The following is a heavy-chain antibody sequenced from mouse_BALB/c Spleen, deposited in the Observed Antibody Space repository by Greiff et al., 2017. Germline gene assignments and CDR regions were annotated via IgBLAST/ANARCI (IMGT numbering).Heavy chain of an antibody. Sequence: EVQLVESGPSLVKPSQTLSLTCSVTGDSITSGYWNWIRKFPGNKLEYMGYISYSGSTYYNPSLKSRISITRDTSKNQYYLQLNSVTTEDTATYYCAQAYYGNYWFAYWGQGTLVTVSA. CDR1: GDSITSGY. CDR3: AQAYYGNYWFAY. CDR2: ISYSGST. D-gene: IGHD2-10*01. J-gene: IGHJ3*01. V-gene: IGHV3-8*02.